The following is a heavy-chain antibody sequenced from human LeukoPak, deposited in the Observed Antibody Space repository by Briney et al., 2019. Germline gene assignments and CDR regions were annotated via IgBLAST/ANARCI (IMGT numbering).Heavy chain of an antibody. Sequence: ASEKVSCKASGYAFTNYGISWVRQAPAQGLEWMGWISISKGNTIHGQKLLDRVTMTRDTSTSTAYMELRSLRSDDTAVYYCARDQAAGRVFDYWGQGTLVTVSS. CDR3: ARDQAAGRVFDY. CDR2: ISISKGNT. D-gene: IGHD6-25*01. J-gene: IGHJ4*02. V-gene: IGHV1-18*01. CDR1: GYAFTNYG.